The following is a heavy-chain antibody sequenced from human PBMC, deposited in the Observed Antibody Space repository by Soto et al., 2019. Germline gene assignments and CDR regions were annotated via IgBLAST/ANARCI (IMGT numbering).Heavy chain of an antibody. Sequence: QLQLQESGPGLVKPSETLSLTCTVSGDSINSNNYYCAWIRQPPGKGLEWIGSIYYTGSTYYNPSLKSRVAMSVDTSETRFSLRLSSVTAADTAVYYCARHPGYAVATVYATHYFNYWGQGILVTVST. CDR2: IYYTGST. CDR3: ARHPGYAVATVYATHYFNY. D-gene: IGHD2-8*01. V-gene: IGHV4-39*01. CDR1: GDSINSNNYY. J-gene: IGHJ4*02.